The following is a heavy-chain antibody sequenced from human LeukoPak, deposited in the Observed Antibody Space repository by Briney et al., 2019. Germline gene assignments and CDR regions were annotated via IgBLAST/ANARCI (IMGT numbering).Heavy chain of an antibody. CDR3: ARFDTAMVVYGY. D-gene: IGHD5-18*01. CDR2: LNWNGGTT. V-gene: IGHV3-20*04. J-gene: IGHJ4*02. Sequence: PVGSLRLSCEASGFTFDDNGMSWVRQAPGKGLEWVSGLNWNGGTTGYADSVKGRFTVSRDNAKNFLYLQMNSLRAEDTALYYCARFDTAMVVYGYWGQGTLVTVSS. CDR1: GFTFDDNG.